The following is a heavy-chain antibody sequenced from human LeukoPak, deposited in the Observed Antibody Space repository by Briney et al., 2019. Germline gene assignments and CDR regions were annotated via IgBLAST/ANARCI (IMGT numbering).Heavy chain of an antibody. V-gene: IGHV3-7*04. CDR2: IKQDGSEK. CDR1: GFTFSSYW. CDR3: ARRSGYDFFYPD. D-gene: IGHD5-12*01. Sequence: GGSLRLSCAASGFTFSSYWMSWVRQVPGKGLEWVANIKQDGSEKYYVDSVKGRFTISRDNAKISLNLQMNSLRAEDTAVYYCARRSGYDFFYPDWGQGTMVTVSS. J-gene: IGHJ3*01.